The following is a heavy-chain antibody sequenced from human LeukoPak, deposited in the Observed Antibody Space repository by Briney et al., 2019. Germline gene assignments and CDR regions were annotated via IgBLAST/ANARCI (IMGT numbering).Heavy chain of an antibody. D-gene: IGHD6-13*01. CDR3: ARAAVGIAAAGGAFDI. CDR1: GFTFSSYW. Sequence: GGSLRLSCGASGFTFSSYWMHWVRQAPGKGLVWVSRINSDGSSTSYADSVKGRFTISRDNAKNTLYLQMNSLRAEDTAVYYCARAAVGIAAAGGAFDIWGQGTMVTVSS. CDR2: INSDGSST. V-gene: IGHV3-74*01. J-gene: IGHJ3*02.